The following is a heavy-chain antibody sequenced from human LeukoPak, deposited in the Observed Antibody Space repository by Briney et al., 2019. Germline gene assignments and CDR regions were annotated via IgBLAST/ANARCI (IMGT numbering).Heavy chain of an antibody. Sequence: GGSLRLSCAASGFTFSSYGMHWVRQAPGKELEWVAVISYDGSNKYYADSVKGRFTISRDNSKNTLYLQMNSLRAEDTAVYYCAKVLRRLVLNYFDYWGQGTLVTVSS. CDR3: AKVLRRLVLNYFDY. D-gene: IGHD2-15*01. CDR1: GFTFSSYG. J-gene: IGHJ4*02. CDR2: ISYDGSNK. V-gene: IGHV3-30*18.